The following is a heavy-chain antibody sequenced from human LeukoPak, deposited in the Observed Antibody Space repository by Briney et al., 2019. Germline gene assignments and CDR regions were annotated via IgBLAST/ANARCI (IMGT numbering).Heavy chain of an antibody. CDR3: ARDPRYKGFDP. D-gene: IGHD1-1*01. CDR2: IKGDGSDT. J-gene: IGHJ5*02. Sequence: GGSLRLSCAASGFTFSGYWMHWARQSPGKGLVWVSCIKGDGSDTRYADSVKGRFTISRDNAKSTLYLQMNSLTVEDTAVYYCARDPRYKGFDPWGQGTLVTVSS. V-gene: IGHV3-74*01. CDR1: GFTFSGYW.